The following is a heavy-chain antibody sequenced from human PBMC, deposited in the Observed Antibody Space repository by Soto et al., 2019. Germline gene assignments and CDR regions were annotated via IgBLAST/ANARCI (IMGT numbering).Heavy chain of an antibody. CDR1: GYSFTSYW. CDR2: IYPGDSDT. J-gene: IGHJ6*02. CDR3: ARQRDGDSYYYYGMDG. Sequence: GEALKISCKGSGYSFTSYWIGWVLQMPWKGLEWMGIIYPGDSDTRYSPSFQGQVTISADKSISTAYLQWSSLKASDTAMYYCARQRDGDSYYYYGMDGWGQGTTVTVSS. V-gene: IGHV5-51*01.